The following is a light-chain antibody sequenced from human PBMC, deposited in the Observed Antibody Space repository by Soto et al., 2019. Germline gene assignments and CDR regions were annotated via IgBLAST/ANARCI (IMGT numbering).Light chain of an antibody. CDR1: SSNIGNNY. CDR2: DPN. Sequence: QSVLTQPPSVSAAPGQRVTISCSGSSSNIGNNYVSWYQQLPGTAPKLLIYDPNKRPSGIPDRFSGSQSGTSATLGITGLQTWDEADYYCGTWDISLSVVVFGGGTKVTVL. CDR3: GTWDISLSVVV. J-gene: IGLJ2*01. V-gene: IGLV1-51*01.